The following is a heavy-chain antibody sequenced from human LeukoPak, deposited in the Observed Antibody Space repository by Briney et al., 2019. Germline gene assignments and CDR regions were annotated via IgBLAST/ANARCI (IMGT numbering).Heavy chain of an antibody. V-gene: IGHV4-4*08. D-gene: IGHD3-22*01. CDR1: GGSISGDY. Sequence: SETLSLTCTVSGGSISGDYWSWIRQSPGKGLEWIAYIHSSGSTSYNPSLKSRVTISVDTSKNQFSLKLTSVSAADTAVYYCARDRPDYYESSGYLIPFDQWGQGTLVTVSS. J-gene: IGHJ4*02. CDR3: ARDRPDYYESSGYLIPFDQ. CDR2: IHSSGST.